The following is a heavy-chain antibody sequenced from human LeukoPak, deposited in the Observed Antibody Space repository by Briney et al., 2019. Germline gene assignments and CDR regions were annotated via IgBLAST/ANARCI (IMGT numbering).Heavy chain of an antibody. CDR2: ISSRGGGTT. CDR1: GFMFSTYS. CDR3: ARTGDSSGYYVWFDP. V-gene: IGHV3-48*02. D-gene: IGHD6-19*01. Sequence: GGSLRLSCAASGFMFSTYSMNWVRQAPGRGLEWVSYISSRGGGTTHYADSVKGRFTISRDNGKNSLYLQMNSLRDEDTAVYYCARTGDSSGYYVWFDPWGQGTLVTVSP. J-gene: IGHJ5*02.